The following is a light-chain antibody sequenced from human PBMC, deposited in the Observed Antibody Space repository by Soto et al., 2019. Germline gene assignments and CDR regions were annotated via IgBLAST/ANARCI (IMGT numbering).Light chain of an antibody. V-gene: IGKV3-11*01. CDR3: QQYNDWPRT. Sequence: EIVLTQSPATLSLSPGERATLSCRASQSVSSYLAWYQQKPGQAPRLLIYDASNRATGIPARFSASGSATEFTLTISSLLSEDFAVYYCQQYNDWPRTFGQGTKVDIK. CDR1: QSVSSY. J-gene: IGKJ1*01. CDR2: DAS.